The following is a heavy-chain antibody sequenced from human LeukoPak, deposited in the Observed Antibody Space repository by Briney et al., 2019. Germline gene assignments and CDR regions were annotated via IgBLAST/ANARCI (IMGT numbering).Heavy chain of an antibody. D-gene: IGHD2-2*01. CDR2: INAGNGNT. CDR1: GYTFTSYA. CDR3: ARDARHRYCSSSSCYRGWLDP. J-gene: IGHJ5*02. Sequence: ASVKVSCKASGYTFTSYAMHWVRQAPGQRLEWMGWINAGNGNTKYSQEFQGRVTITRDTSASTAYMELSSLRSEDTAVYYCARDARHRYCSSSSCYRGWLDPWGQGTPVTVSS. V-gene: IGHV1-3*03.